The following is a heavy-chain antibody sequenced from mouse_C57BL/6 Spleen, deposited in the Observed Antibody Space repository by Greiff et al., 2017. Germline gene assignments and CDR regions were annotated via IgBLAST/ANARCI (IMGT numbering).Heavy chain of an antibody. CDR1: GYAFTNYL. J-gene: IGHJ1*03. Sequence: VQLQQSGAELVRPGTSVKVSCKASGYAFTNYLIEWVKQRPGQGLEWIGVINPGSGGTNYNEKFKGKATLTADKSSSTAYMQLSSLTSEDSAVYFCARYPQLTGTSWYFDVWGTGTTVTVSS. CDR3: ARYPQLTGTSWYFDV. CDR2: INPGSGGT. V-gene: IGHV1-54*01. D-gene: IGHD4-1*01.